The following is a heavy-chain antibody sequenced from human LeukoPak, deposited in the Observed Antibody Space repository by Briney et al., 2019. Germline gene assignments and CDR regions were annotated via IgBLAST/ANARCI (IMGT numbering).Heavy chain of an antibody. D-gene: IGHD3-22*01. CDR3: ARDWDYYDSSGYPDY. V-gene: IGHV3-30*04. J-gene: IGHJ4*02. Sequence: GRSLRLSCAASGFTFSSYAMHWVRQAPGKGLEWVAVISYDGSNKYYADSVKGRFTISRDNSENTLYLQMNSLRAEDTAVYYCARDWDYYDSSGYPDYWGQGTLVTVSS. CDR1: GFTFSSYA. CDR2: ISYDGSNK.